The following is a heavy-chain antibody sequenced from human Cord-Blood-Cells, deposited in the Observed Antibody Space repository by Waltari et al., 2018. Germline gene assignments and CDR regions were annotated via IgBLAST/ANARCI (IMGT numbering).Heavy chain of an antibody. CDR3: ASNRLYYYYGMDV. CDR1: GGSFSGYY. J-gene: IGHJ6*02. V-gene: IGHV4-34*01. Sequence: QVQLQQWGAGLLKPSETLSLTCAVYGGSFSGYYWSWIRQPPGKGLEWIGEINHSGSTNYNPSLKSRVTISVDTSKNQFSLKLSSVTAADTAMYYCASNRLYYYYGMDVWGQGTTVTVSS. CDR2: INHSGST. D-gene: IGHD6-25*01.